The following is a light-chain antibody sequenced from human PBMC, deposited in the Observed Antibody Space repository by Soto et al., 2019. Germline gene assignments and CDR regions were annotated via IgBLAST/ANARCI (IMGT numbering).Light chain of an antibody. CDR3: QQYNDWPRT. CDR1: QSVSNN. Sequence: EIVLSHSPGTLSLSPGERATLSCRASQSVSNNYLAWYQQKPGQAPRLLIYGAVTRATGIPARFSGSGSGTEFTLTISSLQSEDFALYYCQQYNDWPRTFCPGSKVDIK. V-gene: IGKV3-15*01. J-gene: IGKJ3*01. CDR2: GAV.